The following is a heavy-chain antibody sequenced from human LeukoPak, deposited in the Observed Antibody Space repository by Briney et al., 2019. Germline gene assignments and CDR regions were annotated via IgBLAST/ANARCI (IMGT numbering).Heavy chain of an antibody. V-gene: IGHV3-9*01. CDR2: ISWNSGSI. CDR1: GFTFDDYA. D-gene: IGHD3-22*01. CDR3: AKGSSYYDSSGYSPSDY. Sequence: TGRSLRLSCAASGFTFDDYAMHWVRQAPGKGLEWVSGISWNSGSIGYADSVKGRFTISRDNAKNSLYLQMNSLRAEDTALYYCAKGSSYYDSSGYSPSDYWGQGTLVTVSS. J-gene: IGHJ4*02.